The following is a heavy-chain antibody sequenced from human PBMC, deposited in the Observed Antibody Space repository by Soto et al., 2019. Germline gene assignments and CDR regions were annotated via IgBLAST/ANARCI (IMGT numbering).Heavy chain of an antibody. D-gene: IGHD1-7*01. CDR2: IYYSGST. CDR1: GFSISSGGYY. CDR3: ARELELLSVSQ. Sequence: SETLSLTCTVSGFSISSGGYYWSWIRQHPGKGLEWIGYIYYSGSTYYNPSLKSRVTISVDTSKNQFSLKLSSVTAADTAVYYCARELELLSVSQWGQGTLVTVSS. J-gene: IGHJ4*02. V-gene: IGHV4-31*03.